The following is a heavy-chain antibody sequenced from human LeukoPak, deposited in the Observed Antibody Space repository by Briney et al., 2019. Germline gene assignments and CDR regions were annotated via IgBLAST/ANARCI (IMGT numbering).Heavy chain of an antibody. CDR1: GASISSGDYY. D-gene: IGHD2-2*01. CDR2: IHYSGST. Sequence: SETLSLTCSVSGASISSGDYYWSWIRQHPGKGLEWIGYIHYSGSTYYNPSLRSRIIISVDTSKNQFSLQLSSVTAADTAVCYCARGCTPPREADIVVVPAASGGGYYFDYWGQGTLVTVSS. J-gene: IGHJ4*02. V-gene: IGHV4-31*03. CDR3: ARGCTPPREADIVVVPAASGGGYYFDY.